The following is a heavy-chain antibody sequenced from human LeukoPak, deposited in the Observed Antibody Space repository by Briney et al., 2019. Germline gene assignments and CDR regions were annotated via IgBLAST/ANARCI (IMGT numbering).Heavy chain of an antibody. CDR1: GFTFSGSA. Sequence: GGSLRLSCAASGFTFSGSAMHWVRQASGKGLEWVGRIRSKANSYATAYAASVKGRFTISRDDSKNTAYLQINSLKTEDTAVYYCTRLFGTTVFDYWGQGTLVTVSS. D-gene: IGHD1-1*01. CDR3: TRLFGTTVFDY. V-gene: IGHV3-73*01. J-gene: IGHJ4*02. CDR2: IRSKANSYAT.